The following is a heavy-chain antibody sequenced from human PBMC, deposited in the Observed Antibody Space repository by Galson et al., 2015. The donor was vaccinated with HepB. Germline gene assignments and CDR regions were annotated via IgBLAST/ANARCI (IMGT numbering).Heavy chain of an antibody. CDR1: GFTFSSYA. V-gene: IGHV3-23*01. CDR3: AKVLKSYGSGSYDFGGLDSSMGY. J-gene: IGHJ4*02. CDR2: ISGSGGST. Sequence: SLRLSCAASGFTFSSYAMSWVRQAPGKGLEWVPAISGSGGSTYYADSVKGRFTISRDNSKNTLYLQMNSLRAEDTAVYYCAKVLKSYGSGSYDFGGLDSSMGYWGQGTLVTVSS. D-gene: IGHD3-10*01.